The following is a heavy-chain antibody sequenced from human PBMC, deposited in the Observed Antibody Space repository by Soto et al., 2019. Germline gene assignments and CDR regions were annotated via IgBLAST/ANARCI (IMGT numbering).Heavy chain of an antibody. CDR2: IIPIFGTA. Sequence: SVKFSCMASGGTCSSYAISWVRQAPGQGLEWMGGIIPIFGTANYAQKFQGRVTITADESTSTAYMELSSLRSEDTAVYYCARTNTAMVTGWFDPWGQGTLVTVSS. CDR3: ARTNTAMVTGWFDP. CDR1: GGTCSSYA. V-gene: IGHV1-69*13. D-gene: IGHD5-18*01. J-gene: IGHJ5*02.